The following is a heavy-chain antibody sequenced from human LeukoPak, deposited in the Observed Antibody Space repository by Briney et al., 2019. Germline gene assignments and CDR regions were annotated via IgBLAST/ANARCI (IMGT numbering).Heavy chain of an antibody. D-gene: IGHD6-6*01. V-gene: IGHV4-34*01. CDR2: INHSGST. Sequence: SETLSLTCAVYGGSFSGYYWSWIRQPPGKGLEWIGEINHSGSTNYNPSLKSRVTISVDTSKNQFSLKLSSVTAADTAVYYCARTFYSTASYWGGFDPWGQGTLVTVSS. J-gene: IGHJ5*02. CDR1: GGSFSGYY. CDR3: ARTFYSTASYWGGFDP.